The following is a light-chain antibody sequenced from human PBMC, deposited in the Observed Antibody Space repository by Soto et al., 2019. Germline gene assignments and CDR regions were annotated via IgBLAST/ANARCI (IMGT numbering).Light chain of an antibody. CDR3: CSYTSSPYL. CDR1: PSDIGAYDF. J-gene: IGLJ1*01. V-gene: IGLV2-14*01. Sequence: QSALTQPASVSGSLGQSITISCTGSPSDIGAYDFVSWFQQRPGRAPKLIIYEVLNRPSGVSDRYSGSKSANTASLTISGLQADDEADYYYCSYTSSPYLFGSGTKVTVL. CDR2: EVL.